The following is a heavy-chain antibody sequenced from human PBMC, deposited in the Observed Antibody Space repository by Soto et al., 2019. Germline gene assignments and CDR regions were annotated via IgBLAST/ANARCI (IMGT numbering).Heavy chain of an antibody. CDR3: ARSSYYYDSSGYFFSWFDP. J-gene: IGHJ5*01. V-gene: IGHV4-59*08. CDR2: IYYSGST. Sequence: SETLSLTCTVSGGSISSYYWSWILQPPWKGLEWIGYIYYSGSTNYNPSLKSRVTISVDTSKNQFSLKLSSVTAADTAVYYCARSSYYYDSSGYFFSWFDPWGQGTLVTVSS. CDR1: GGSISSYY. D-gene: IGHD3-22*01.